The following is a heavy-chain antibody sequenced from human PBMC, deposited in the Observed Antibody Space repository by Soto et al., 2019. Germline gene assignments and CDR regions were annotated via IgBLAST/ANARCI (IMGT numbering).Heavy chain of an antibody. J-gene: IGHJ6*02. Sequence: QLQLQESGSGLVKPSQTLSLTCAVSGGSISSGGYSWSWIRQPPGKGLEWIGYIYHSVSTYYNPSLSSRVNISVDRSKNQVSLKLSSVTAAYTAVYYCARALGGTSKFCYYYSGMDVWGQGTTVTVSS. CDR2: IYHSVST. CDR3: ARALGGTSKFCYYYSGMDV. V-gene: IGHV4-30-2*01. D-gene: IGHD1-1*01. CDR1: GGSISSGGYS.